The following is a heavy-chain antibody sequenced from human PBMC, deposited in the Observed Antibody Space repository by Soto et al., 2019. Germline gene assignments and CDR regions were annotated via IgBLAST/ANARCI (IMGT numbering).Heavy chain of an antibody. Sequence: LRLSCAASGFTFSSYAMSWVRQAPGKGLEWVSAISGSGGSTYYADSVKGRFTISRDNSKNTLYLQMNSLRAEDTAVYYCAKEGGWPGSYYYYYYYGMDVWGQGTTVTVSS. D-gene: IGHD3-10*01. CDR3: AKEGGWPGSYYYYYYYGMDV. CDR1: GFTFSSYA. CDR2: ISGSGGST. V-gene: IGHV3-23*01. J-gene: IGHJ6*02.